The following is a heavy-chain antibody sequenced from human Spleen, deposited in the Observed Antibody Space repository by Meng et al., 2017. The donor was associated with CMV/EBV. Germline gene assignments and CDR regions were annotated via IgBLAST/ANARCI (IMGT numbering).Heavy chain of an antibody. CDR3: ARVADLTMVGSFDY. V-gene: IGHV5-51*01. J-gene: IGHJ4*02. Sequence: SGSSFPSYWIGWVRQMPGKGLEWMGIIYPDDSDRRYSPSFQGQVTISADKSINTAYLQWSSLKASDTAMYYCARVADLTMVGSFDYWGQGTLVTVSS. D-gene: IGHD4/OR15-4a*01. CDR1: GSSFPSYW. CDR2: IYPDDSDR.